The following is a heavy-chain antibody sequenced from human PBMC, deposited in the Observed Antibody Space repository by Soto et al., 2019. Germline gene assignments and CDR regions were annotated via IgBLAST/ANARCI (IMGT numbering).Heavy chain of an antibody. CDR2: IIPIFGTA. CDR1: GGTFSSYA. D-gene: IGHD3-10*01. CDR3: ARDLRGITMVRGDWFDP. V-gene: IGHV1-69*01. Sequence: QVQLVQSGAEVKKPGSSVKVSCKPSGGTFSSYAISWVRQAPGQGLEWMGGIIPIFGTASYAQKFQGRVQIPADESTSTADMELSSLRSDDTAVYYCARDLRGITMVRGDWFDPWGQGTLVTVSS. J-gene: IGHJ5*02.